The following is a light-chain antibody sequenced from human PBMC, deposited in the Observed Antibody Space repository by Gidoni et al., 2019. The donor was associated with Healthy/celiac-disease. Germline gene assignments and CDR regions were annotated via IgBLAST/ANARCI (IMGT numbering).Light chain of an antibody. CDR3: QQYDNLPARGRT. CDR1: QDISNY. V-gene: IGKV1-33*01. CDR2: DAS. Sequence: DIQMTQSPSSLSASVGDRVTITCQASQDISNYLNWYQQKQGKAPKLLIYDASNLETGVPSRFSGSGSGTDFTFTISSLQPEDIATYYCQQYDNLPARGRTVGQGSKVEIK. J-gene: IGKJ1*01.